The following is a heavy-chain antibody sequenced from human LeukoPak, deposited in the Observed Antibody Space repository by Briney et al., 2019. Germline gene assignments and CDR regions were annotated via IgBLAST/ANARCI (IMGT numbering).Heavy chain of an antibody. D-gene: IGHD3-9*01. Sequence: PGGSLRLSCATSGFSFTDYPMNWVRQAPWKGLEWISNIRTTAEGAKYAYYADSVKGRVTISRDDGKNTLYLHMNSLRDDDTAVYYCATDKRYAFDYWGQGILVTVSS. CDR1: GFSFTDYP. CDR2: IRTTAEGAKYA. CDR3: ATDKRYAFDY. J-gene: IGHJ4*02. V-gene: IGHV3-48*02.